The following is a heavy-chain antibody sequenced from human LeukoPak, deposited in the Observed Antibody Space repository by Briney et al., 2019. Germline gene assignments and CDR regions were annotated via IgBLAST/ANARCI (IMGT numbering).Heavy chain of an antibody. V-gene: IGHV3-15*01. D-gene: IGHD3-22*01. Sequence: GGSLRLSCAASGFTFSSYAMSWVRQAPGKGLEWVGRIKSKTDGGTTDYAAPVKGRFTISRDDSKNTLYLQMNSLKTEDTAVYYCTTHYYDSSGYLYYFDYWGQGTLVTVSS. J-gene: IGHJ4*02. CDR2: IKSKTDGGTT. CDR1: GFTFSSYA. CDR3: TTHYYDSSGYLYYFDY.